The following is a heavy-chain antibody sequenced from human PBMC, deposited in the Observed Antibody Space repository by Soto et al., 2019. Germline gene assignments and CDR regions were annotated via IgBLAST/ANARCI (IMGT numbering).Heavy chain of an antibody. D-gene: IGHD2-8*01. CDR3: VKEVNGGYDHATGKFDS. Sequence: GSLRLSCAASGFAFSSHAMSWVRQIPGKGLEWVSSISGSSDRTYYASSLKGRFTISRDNPENKVFLQMNSLRAEDTAIYYCVKEVNGGYDHATGKFDSWGQGTLVTVSS. V-gene: IGHV3-23*01. J-gene: IGHJ4*02. CDR2: ISGSSDRT. CDR1: GFAFSSHA.